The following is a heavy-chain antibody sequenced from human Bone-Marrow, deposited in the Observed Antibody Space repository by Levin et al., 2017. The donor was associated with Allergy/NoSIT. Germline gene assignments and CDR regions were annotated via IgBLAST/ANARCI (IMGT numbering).Heavy chain of an antibody. Sequence: SLKISCAASGFRFDDSAMHWVRQAPGKGLEWVSGISWNSGSIYYADSVKGRFTISRDNAKNSLFLQMNNLRAEDTSVYYCARDFPLGYSSGWHDSWGQGTLVTVSS. V-gene: IGHV3-9*01. CDR3: ARDFPLGYSSGWHDS. CDR2: ISWNSGSI. J-gene: IGHJ4*02. D-gene: IGHD6-19*01. CDR1: GFRFDDSA.